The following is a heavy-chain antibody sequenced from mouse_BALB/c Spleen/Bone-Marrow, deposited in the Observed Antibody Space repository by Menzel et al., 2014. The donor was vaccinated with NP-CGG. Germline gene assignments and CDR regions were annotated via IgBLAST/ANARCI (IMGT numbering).Heavy chain of an antibody. CDR1: GFAFSIYD. CDR3: ARHDFDY. Sequence: EVMLVESGGGLVKPGGSLKLSCAASGFAFSIYDVSWVRQTPEKRLEWIAYISSGGGSTYYADTVKGRFTISRDNAKNTLYLQMGSLKSEDTAMYYCARHDFDYWGQGTTLTVSS. CDR2: ISSGGGST. J-gene: IGHJ2*01. V-gene: IGHV5-12-1*01.